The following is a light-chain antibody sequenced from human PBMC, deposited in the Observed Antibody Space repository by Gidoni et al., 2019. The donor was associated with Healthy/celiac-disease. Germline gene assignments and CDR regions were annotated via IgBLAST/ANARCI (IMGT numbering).Light chain of an antibody. V-gene: IGKV4-1*01. Sequence: DIVMTPSPDSLAVSLGERATINCKSSQSVLYSPNNKNYLAWYQQKPGQPPKLLIYWASTRESGVPDRFSGSGSGTDFTLTISSLQAEDVAVYYCQQYYSTLLTFGQGTKVEIK. CDR3: QQYYSTLLT. J-gene: IGKJ1*01. CDR2: WAS. CDR1: QSVLYSPNNKNY.